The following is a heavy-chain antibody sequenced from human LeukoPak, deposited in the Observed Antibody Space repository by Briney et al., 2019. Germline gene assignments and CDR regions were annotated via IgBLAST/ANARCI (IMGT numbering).Heavy chain of an antibody. J-gene: IGHJ3*02. D-gene: IGHD1-26*01. V-gene: IGHV4-59*08. CDR3: ARASTDGSPGAFDI. Sequence: PSETLSLTCTVSGGSISSYYWSWIRQPPGKGLEWIGYIYYSGSTNYNPSLKSRVTISVDTSKNQFSLKLSSVTAADTAVYYCARASTDGSPGAFDIWGQGTMVTVSS. CDR2: IYYSGST. CDR1: GGSISSYY.